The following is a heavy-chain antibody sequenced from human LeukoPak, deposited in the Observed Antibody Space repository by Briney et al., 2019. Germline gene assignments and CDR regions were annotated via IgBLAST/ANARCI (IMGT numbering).Heavy chain of an antibody. Sequence: SVKVSCKASGGTFSSYAISWVRQAPGQGLEWMGGIIPIFGTANYAQKFQGRVTITADESTSTAYMELSSLRSEDTAVYYCALTGPDRIAVAPFDYWGQGTLVTVSS. CDR1: GGTFSSYA. CDR3: ALTGPDRIAVAPFDY. D-gene: IGHD6-19*01. V-gene: IGHV1-69*01. J-gene: IGHJ4*02. CDR2: IIPIFGTA.